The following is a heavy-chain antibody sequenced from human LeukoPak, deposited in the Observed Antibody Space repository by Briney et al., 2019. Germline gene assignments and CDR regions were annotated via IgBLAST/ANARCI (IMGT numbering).Heavy chain of an antibody. CDR2: ISHDGSHK. J-gene: IGHJ4*02. V-gene: IGHV3-30*04. Sequence: GGSLRLSCVASGFTFSSFSMHWVRQAPGNGLEWVAVISHDGSHKSYADSVRGRFTISRGNSKNTLSLQMNTLRPEDTALFYCARDPNRLADYGGDYFDHWGQGTLVTVSS. CDR1: GFTFSSFS. D-gene: IGHD4-23*01. CDR3: ARDPNRLADYGGDYFDH.